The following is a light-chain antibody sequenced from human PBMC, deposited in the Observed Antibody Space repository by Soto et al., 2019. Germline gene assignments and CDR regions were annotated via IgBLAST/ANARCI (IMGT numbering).Light chain of an antibody. CDR2: DVS. Sequence: QSVLTQPRSVSGSPGQSVPISCTGTSSDVGGYNYVSWYQQRPGKAPKLMIYDVSQRPSGVPDRFSGSKSGNTASLTISGLQAEDEADYYCCSYAGSYIYYVFGTGTKLTVL. V-gene: IGLV2-11*01. J-gene: IGLJ1*01. CDR1: SSDVGGYNY. CDR3: CSYAGSYIYYV.